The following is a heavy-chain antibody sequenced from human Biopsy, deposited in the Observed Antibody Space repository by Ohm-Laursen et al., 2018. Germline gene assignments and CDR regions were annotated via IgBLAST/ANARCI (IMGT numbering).Heavy chain of an antibody. CDR1: GNTFATYH. D-gene: IGHD5-24*01. CDR3: ARAGVGSDGTDSYYYGMDV. CDR2: ISTSVATP. J-gene: IGHJ6*02. V-gene: IGHV1-46*01. Sequence: GASVNASCKASGNTFATYHIHCVRQAPGHGLEWMGGISTSVATPSFSQKFQGRITMTRDTSTGTVYMDLNSLGSEDTAVYYCARAGVGSDGTDSYYYGMDVWGPGTTVTVSS.